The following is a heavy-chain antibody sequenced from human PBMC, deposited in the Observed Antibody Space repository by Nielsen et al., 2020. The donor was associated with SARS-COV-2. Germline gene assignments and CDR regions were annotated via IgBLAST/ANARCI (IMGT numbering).Heavy chain of an antibody. CDR1: GYTFTSYG. Sequence: ASVQVSCKASGYTFTSYGISWVRQAPGQGLEWMGWISAYNGNTNYAQKLQGRVTITTDTSTSTAYMELRSLRSDDTAVYYCARAGTISPSWYLYYWGQGTLVTVSS. D-gene: IGHD2-2*01. V-gene: IGHV1-18*01. CDR2: ISAYNGNT. CDR3: ARAGTISPSWYLYY. J-gene: IGHJ4*02.